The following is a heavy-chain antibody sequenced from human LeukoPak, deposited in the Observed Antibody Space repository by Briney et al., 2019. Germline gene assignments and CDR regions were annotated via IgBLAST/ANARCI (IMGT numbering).Heavy chain of an antibody. CDR1: GFTFSTHV. D-gene: IGHD6-19*01. Sequence: GGSLRLSCAASGFTFSTHVMTWVRQAPGKGLEWVSAISGSGGSAYYADSVKGRFSISRDNSRNTLYLQMNSLRADDTAIYYCAKDVTGQQWLVDYWGQGTLVTVSP. CDR3: AKDVTGQQWLVDY. CDR2: ISGSGGSA. J-gene: IGHJ4*02. V-gene: IGHV3-23*01.